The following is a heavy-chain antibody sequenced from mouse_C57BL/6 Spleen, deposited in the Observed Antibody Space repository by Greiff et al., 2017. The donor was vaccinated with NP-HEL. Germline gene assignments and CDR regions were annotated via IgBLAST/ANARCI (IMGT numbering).Heavy chain of an antibody. Sequence: VQLMESGGDLVKPGGSLKLSCAASGFTFSSYGMSWVRQTPDKRLEWVATISSGGSYTYYPDSVKGRFTISRDNAKNTLYLQMSSLKSEDTAMYYCARLLRTRYFDVWGTGTTVTVSS. D-gene: IGHD1-1*01. J-gene: IGHJ1*03. CDR3: ARLLRTRYFDV. CDR1: GFTFSSYG. V-gene: IGHV5-6*01. CDR2: ISSGGSYT.